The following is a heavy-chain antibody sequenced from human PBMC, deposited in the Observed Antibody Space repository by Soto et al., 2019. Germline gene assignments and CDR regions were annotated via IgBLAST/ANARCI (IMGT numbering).Heavy chain of an antibody. D-gene: IGHD5-12*01. CDR1: GFTFSSYA. CDR3: ARDSRIVATTRYYYYGMDV. V-gene: IGHV3-30-3*01. CDR2: ISYDGSNK. Sequence: ESGGGVVQPGRSLRLSCAASGFTFSSYAMHWVRRAPGKGLEWVAVISYDGSNKYYADSVKGRFTISRDNSKNTLYLQMNSLRAEDTAVYYCARDSRIVATTRYYYYGMDVWGQGTTVTVSS. J-gene: IGHJ6*02.